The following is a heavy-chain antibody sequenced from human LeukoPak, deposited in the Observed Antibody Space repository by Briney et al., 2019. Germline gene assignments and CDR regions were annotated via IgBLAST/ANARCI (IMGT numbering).Heavy chain of an antibody. D-gene: IGHD4-17*01. CDR1: GFTFSSYE. J-gene: IGHJ4*02. V-gene: IGHV3-21*01. CDR2: ISSGSSAI. Sequence: GGSLRLSCAASGFTFSSYEMTWVRQAPGKGLEGVSIISSGSSAIFSADALKGRFTISRDDAKNLLYLDMNSLRAEDTAVYYCARGHTAVTRHFDFWGQGTLVTVSS. CDR3: ARGHTAVTRHFDF.